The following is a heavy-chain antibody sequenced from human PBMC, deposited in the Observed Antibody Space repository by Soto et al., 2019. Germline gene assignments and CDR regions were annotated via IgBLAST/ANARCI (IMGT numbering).Heavy chain of an antibody. CDR1: GFTFSSYW. D-gene: IGHD3-22*01. CDR3: ARGSTYYYDSSGYYGDWFYP. Sequence: EVQLVESGGGLVQPGGSLRLSCAASGFTFSSYWMHWVRQAPGKGLVWVSRINSDGSSTSYADSVKGRFTISRDNAKNTLYLQMTSLRAEDTAVYYCARGSTYYYDSSGYYGDWFYPWGQGTLVTVSS. CDR2: INSDGSST. J-gene: IGHJ5*02. V-gene: IGHV3-74*01.